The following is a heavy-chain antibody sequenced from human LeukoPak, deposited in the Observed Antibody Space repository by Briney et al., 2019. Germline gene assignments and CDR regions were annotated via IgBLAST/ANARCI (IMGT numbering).Heavy chain of an antibody. CDR2: IYYSGST. CDR1: GGSFSGYY. Sequence: SETLSLTCAVYGGSFSGYYWSWIRQPPGKGLEWIGYIYYSGSTNYNPSLKSRVTISVDTSKNQFSLKLSSVTAADTAVYYCARGAPHITLYYYYGMDVWGQGTTVTVSS. J-gene: IGHJ6*02. V-gene: IGHV4-59*01. CDR3: ARGAPHITLYYYYGMDV.